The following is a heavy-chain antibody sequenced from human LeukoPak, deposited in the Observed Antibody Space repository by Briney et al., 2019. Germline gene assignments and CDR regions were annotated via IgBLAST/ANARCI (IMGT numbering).Heavy chain of an antibody. CDR2: ISSGSSYI. J-gene: IGHJ4*02. CDR1: GFTFSSYS. CDR3: ARDCGGDCYSHYFDY. Sequence: GGSLRLSCAASGFTFSSYSMNWVRQAPGKGLEWVSSISSGSSYIYYADSLKGRFTISRDNAKNSLYLQMNSLRADDTAVYYCARDCGGDCYSHYFDYWGQGTLVTVSS. D-gene: IGHD2-21*02. V-gene: IGHV3-21*01.